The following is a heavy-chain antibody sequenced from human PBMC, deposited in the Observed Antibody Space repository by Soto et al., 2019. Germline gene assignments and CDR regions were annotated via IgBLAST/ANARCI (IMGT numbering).Heavy chain of an antibody. CDR2: ISAYNGNT. V-gene: IGHV1-18*01. D-gene: IGHD3-10*01. J-gene: IGHJ3*02. Sequence: ASVKVSCKASGYTFTSYGISWVRQAPGQGLEWMGWISAYNGNTNYAQKLQGRVTMTTDTSTSTAYMELRSLRSDDTAVYYCARGSESYYDVPDAFDIWGQGTMVTVSS. CDR3: ARGSESYYDVPDAFDI. CDR1: GYTFTSYG.